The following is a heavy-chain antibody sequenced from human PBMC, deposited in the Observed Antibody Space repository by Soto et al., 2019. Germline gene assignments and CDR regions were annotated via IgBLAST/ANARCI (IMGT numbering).Heavy chain of an antibody. J-gene: IGHJ1*01. Sequence: GGSLRLSCAASGFTFSNAWMSWVRQAPGKGLEWVGRIKSKNDGGTTDYAAPVKGRFTISRDDSKNTLYLQMNSLKTEDTAVYYCIVPGGYDFWSGYSSEYFQHWGQGTLVTVSS. CDR1: GFTFSNAW. D-gene: IGHD3-3*01. CDR3: IVPGGYDFWSGYSSEYFQH. V-gene: IGHV3-15*07. CDR2: IKSKNDGGTT.